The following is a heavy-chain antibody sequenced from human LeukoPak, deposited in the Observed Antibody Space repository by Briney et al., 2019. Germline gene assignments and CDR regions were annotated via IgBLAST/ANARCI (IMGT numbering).Heavy chain of an antibody. Sequence: GASVKVPCKASGGTFSSYAISWVRQAPGQGLEWMGGIVPIFGTANYAQKFQGRVTITADESTSTAYTELSSLRSEDTAVYYCARGDGYNLGGFDYWGQGTLVTVSS. J-gene: IGHJ4*02. V-gene: IGHV1-69*13. CDR2: IVPIFGTA. CDR1: GGTFSSYA. D-gene: IGHD5-24*01. CDR3: ARGDGYNLGGFDY.